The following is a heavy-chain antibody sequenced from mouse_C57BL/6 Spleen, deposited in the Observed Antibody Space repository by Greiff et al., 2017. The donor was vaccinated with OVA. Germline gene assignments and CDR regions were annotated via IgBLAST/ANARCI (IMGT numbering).Heavy chain of an antibody. CDR3: AICYYGSGDAMDY. V-gene: IGHV1-55*01. CDR1: GYTFTSYW. J-gene: IGHJ4*01. Sequence: QVQLKQPGAELVKPGASVKMSCKASGYTFTSYWITWVKQRPGQGLEWIGDIYPGSGSTNYNEKFKSKATLTVDTSSSTAYMQLSSLTSEDSAVYYCAICYYGSGDAMDYWGQGTSVTVSS. CDR2: IYPGSGST. D-gene: IGHD1-1*01.